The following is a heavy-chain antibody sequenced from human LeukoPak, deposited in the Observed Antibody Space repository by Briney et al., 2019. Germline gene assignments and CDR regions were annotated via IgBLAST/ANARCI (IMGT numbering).Heavy chain of an antibody. J-gene: IGHJ5*02. CDR1: GGSISSSSYY. CDR3: ARPVPSRLGWFDP. Sequence: SETLSLTCTVSGGSISSSSYYWGWIRQPPGKGLEWIGSIYYSGSTYYNPSLKSRVSISVHTSKNQFSLKLRSVTAADTAVYYCARPVPSRLGWFDPWGQGTLVTVSS. CDR2: IYYSGST. V-gene: IGHV4-39*01. D-gene: IGHD1-1*01.